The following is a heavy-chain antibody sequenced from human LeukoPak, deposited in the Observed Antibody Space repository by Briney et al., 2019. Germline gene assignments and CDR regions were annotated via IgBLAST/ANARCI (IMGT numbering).Heavy chain of an antibody. V-gene: IGHV3-23*01. D-gene: IGHD6-19*01. Sequence: PGASLRLSCEASGFTFTSYAMTWVRQAPGKGLEWVSSIDAGGGDTYHSDSVKGWFTISRDNSMNTLYLQMNSLRADDTAVYYCGRPTKYWLVRGNGVDVWGQGTTVTVSS. CDR1: GFTFTSYA. J-gene: IGHJ6*02. CDR3: GRPTKYWLVRGNGVDV. CDR2: IDAGGGDT.